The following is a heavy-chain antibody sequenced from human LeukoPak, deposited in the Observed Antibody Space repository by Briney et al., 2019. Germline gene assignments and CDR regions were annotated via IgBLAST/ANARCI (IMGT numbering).Heavy chain of an antibody. D-gene: IGHD6-19*01. V-gene: IGHV3-21*01. J-gene: IGHJ4*01. Sequence: GGSLRLSCAASGFTFSTYSMSWVRQAPGKGLEWVSSITSHVGRIYYAESLKGRVTISRDTARSTLYLQLNSLRAEDTAMYYCSTDGRSSGWYGFDYWGHGILVTVSS. CDR2: ITSHVGRI. CDR1: GFTFSTYS. CDR3: STDGRSSGWYGFDY.